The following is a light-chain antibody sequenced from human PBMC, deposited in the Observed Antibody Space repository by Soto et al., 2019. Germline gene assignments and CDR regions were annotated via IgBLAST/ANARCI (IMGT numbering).Light chain of an antibody. CDR2: EIN. CDR1: SSDVGGYKY. Sequence: QSALTQPPSASGSPGQSVAISCPGTSSDVGGYKYVSWYQQHPGKAPKLMIYEINKRPSGVPDRFACAETGNTASQTVACVQAEDVADFYCSSYAGSSSVFGTGTEVTVL. J-gene: IGLJ1*01. V-gene: IGLV2-8*01. CDR3: SSYAGSSSV.